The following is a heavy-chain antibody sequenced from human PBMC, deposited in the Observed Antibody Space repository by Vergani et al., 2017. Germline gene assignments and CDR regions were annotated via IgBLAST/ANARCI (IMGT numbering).Heavy chain of an antibody. D-gene: IGHD4-17*01. CDR2: IITKFHIP. CDR3: AVTHDYADAQLDF. Sequence: QVQLVQSGAEVKKPGSSVKVSCKASGGTFSTSAITSVRQAPGQGLRWVGRIITKFHIPLYAHKFQGRVTISADVSTSTAYMELRSLKSEDTAVFYCAVTHDYADAQLDFWGQGTLVTVSS. CDR1: GGTFSTSA. V-gene: IGHV1-69*13. J-gene: IGHJ4*02.